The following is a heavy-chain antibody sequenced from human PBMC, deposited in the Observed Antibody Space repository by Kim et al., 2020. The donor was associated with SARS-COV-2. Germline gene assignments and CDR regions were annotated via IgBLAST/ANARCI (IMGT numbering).Heavy chain of an antibody. CDR1: GFTFSSYA. D-gene: IGHD1-26*01. CDR3: ARVKGGSYFNAFDI. J-gene: IGHJ3*02. V-gene: IGHV3-30*04. CDR2: ISYDGSNK. Sequence: GGSLRLSCAASGFTFSSYAMHWVRQAPGKGLEWVAVISYDGSNKYYADSVKGRFTISRDNSKNTLYLQMNSLRAEDTSVDYCARVKGGSYFNAFDIWGQGTMVTVSS.